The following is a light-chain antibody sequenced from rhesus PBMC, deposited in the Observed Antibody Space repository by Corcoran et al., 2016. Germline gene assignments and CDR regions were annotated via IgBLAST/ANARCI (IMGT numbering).Light chain of an antibody. CDR2: DAS. J-gene: IGKJ4*01. CDR3: QQRNSYPLT. CDR1: QGISSY. Sequence: DIQLTQSPSSLSASVGDRVTITCRASQGISSYLAWDQQKSRKAPKLLIYDASNLQSGVPSRFSGSGSGTEFTLTISSLQPEDFATYYCQQRNSYPLTFGGGTKVEIK. V-gene: IGKV1-38*01.